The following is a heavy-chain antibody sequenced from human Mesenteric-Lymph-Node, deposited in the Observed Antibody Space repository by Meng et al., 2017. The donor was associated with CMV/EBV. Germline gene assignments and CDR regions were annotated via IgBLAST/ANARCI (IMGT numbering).Heavy chain of an antibody. CDR2: IDTDASST. Sequence: GGSLRLSCAASGFTFSTCWMHWVRQAPGKGLVWVSRIDTDASSTVYADSVKGRFTISRDNAKNTLYLQMNSLRAEDTAVYYCARAYYDSRGSYYGMDVWGQGTTVTVSS. V-gene: IGHV3-74*01. D-gene: IGHD3-22*01. CDR3: ARAYYDSRGSYYGMDV. CDR1: GFTFSTCW. J-gene: IGHJ6*02.